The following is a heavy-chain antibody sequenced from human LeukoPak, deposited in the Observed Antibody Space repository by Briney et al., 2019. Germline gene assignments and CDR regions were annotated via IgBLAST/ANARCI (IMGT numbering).Heavy chain of an antibody. CDR1: GFTFSDYY. CDR2: ISSSGRTI. V-gene: IGHV3-11*01. CDR3: ARDSGSSYYIDY. Sequence: GGSLRLSCAASGFTFSDYYMTWIRQAPGKGLEWISYISSSGRTIDYADSVKGRFTISRDNAKNSLYLQTNSLRAEDTAVYYCARDSGSSYYIDYWGQGTLVTVSS. J-gene: IGHJ4*02. D-gene: IGHD3-10*01.